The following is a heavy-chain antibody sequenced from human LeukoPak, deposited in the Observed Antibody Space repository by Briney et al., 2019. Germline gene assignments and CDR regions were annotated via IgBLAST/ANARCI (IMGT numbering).Heavy chain of an antibody. CDR3: ASRLYCSNTRCRNFPFAY. CDR2: IIPIFGTA. Sequence: SVKVSCKASGGTFSSYAINWVRQAPGQGLEWMGGIIPIFGTANYAHKFQDRVTITADESTSTAYMELSSLRSEDTAIYYCASRLYCSNTRCRNFPFAYWGQGTLATVSS. D-gene: IGHD2-2*01. V-gene: IGHV1-69*01. J-gene: IGHJ4*02. CDR1: GGTFSSYA.